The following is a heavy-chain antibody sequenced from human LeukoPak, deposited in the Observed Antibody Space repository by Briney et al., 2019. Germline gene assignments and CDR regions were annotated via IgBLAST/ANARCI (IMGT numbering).Heavy chain of an antibody. CDR3: ASAGNPHYFDF. CDR2: IYYTGST. Sequence: SETLSLTCTVSGVSISSHYWSWIRQSPGKGLEWIGNIYYTGSTNYNPSLKSRVAISIDTSKNQFSLTLNSVTAADAAVYYCASAGNPHYFDFWGQGPPVTVSS. J-gene: IGHJ4*02. CDR1: GVSISSHY. V-gene: IGHV4-59*11.